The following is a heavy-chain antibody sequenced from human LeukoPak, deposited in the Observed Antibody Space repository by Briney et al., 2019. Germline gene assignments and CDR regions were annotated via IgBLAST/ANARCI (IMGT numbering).Heavy chain of an antibody. D-gene: IGHD2/OR15-2a*01. CDR3: ARAVSTHDYFLLWFDS. CDR1: GDSVSSSSVT. Sequence: SQTLSLTCAISGDSVSSSSVTWNWIRQSPSRGLEWLGRTYYRSQWYDDFAESVKSRITIRPDTSTNQFSLHLNSVTPEDTAVYYCARAVSTHDYFLLWFDSWGQGALVTVSS. J-gene: IGHJ5*01. V-gene: IGHV6-1*01. CDR2: TYYRSQWYD.